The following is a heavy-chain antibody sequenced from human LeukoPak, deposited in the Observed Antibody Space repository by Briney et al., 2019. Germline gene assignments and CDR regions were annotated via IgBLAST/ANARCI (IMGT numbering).Heavy chain of an antibody. CDR1: GGTFSHYA. V-gene: IGHV1-69*05. CDR2: IIPIFGTS. CDR3: ASDPKYYYDSSGYSGAFDI. Sequence: SVKVSCKASGGTFSHYAINWVRQAPGQGLEWMGRIIPIFGTSDYSQKFQGRVTITTDESTTTAYMELSSLRSEDTAVYYCASDPKYYYDSSGYSGAFDIWGQGAMVTVSS. D-gene: IGHD3-22*01. J-gene: IGHJ3*02.